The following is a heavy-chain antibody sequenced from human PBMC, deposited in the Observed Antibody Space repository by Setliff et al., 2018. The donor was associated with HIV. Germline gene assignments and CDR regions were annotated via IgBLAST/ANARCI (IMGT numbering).Heavy chain of an antibody. V-gene: IGHV4-30-4*08. Sequence: TSETLSLTCTVSGGSISSSDYYWSWIRQPPGKGLEWIGYMYYSGSTYYNPSLKSRLTIPLDASKNQFSLKLSTVTAADTAVYYCARAGITIFWNAFDMWGQGTMVTVSS. CDR2: MYYSGST. CDR3: ARAGITIFWNAFDM. D-gene: IGHD3-9*01. CDR1: GGSISSSDYY. J-gene: IGHJ3*02.